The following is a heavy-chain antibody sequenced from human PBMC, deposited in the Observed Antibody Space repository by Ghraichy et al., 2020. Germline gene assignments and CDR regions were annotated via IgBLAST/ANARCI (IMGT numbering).Heavy chain of an antibody. CDR1: GFTFSSFS. CDR3: VRGDASGYYPLGY. Sequence: GESLNISCAASGFTFSSFSMNWVRQAPGKGLEWVSYISSGGSIILYADSVKGRLTISRDNAKNSLFLQMNSLRAEDTAVYYCVRGDASGYYPLGYWGQGTLVTVSS. V-gene: IGHV3-48*01. CDR2: ISSGGSII. J-gene: IGHJ4*02. D-gene: IGHD3-22*01.